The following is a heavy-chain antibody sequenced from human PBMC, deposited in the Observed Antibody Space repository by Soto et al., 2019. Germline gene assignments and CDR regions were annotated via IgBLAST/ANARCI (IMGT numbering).Heavy chain of an antibody. CDR2: ISSSSSTI. Sequence: GGSLRLSCAASGFTFSSYSMNWVRQAPGKGLEWVSYISSSSSTIYYADSVKGRFTISRDNARNSLYLQMNSLRDEDTAVYYCARVKGYYGSGSYRYYYYYYGMDVWGQGTTVTVSS. CDR3: ARVKGYYGSGSYRYYYYYYGMDV. D-gene: IGHD3-10*01. J-gene: IGHJ6*02. V-gene: IGHV3-48*02. CDR1: GFTFSSYS.